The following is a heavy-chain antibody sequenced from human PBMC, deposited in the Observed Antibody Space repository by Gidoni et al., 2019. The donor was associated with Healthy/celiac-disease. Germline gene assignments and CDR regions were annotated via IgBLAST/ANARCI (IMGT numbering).Heavy chain of an antibody. J-gene: IGHJ4*02. Sequence: EVQLVESGGGLVQPWGSLRLSCEASGFPFSSYAMRWVRQALGKGLGWCSAISGSGGSTYDADAVKGRFTISRDNSKNTLYMKMNSRRAEDTAVYYCAKFRAITMIVVVITGARHGLDYWGQGTLVTVSS. CDR3: AKFRAITMIVVVITGARHGLDY. CDR1: GFPFSSYA. CDR2: ISGSGGST. V-gene: IGHV3-23*04. D-gene: IGHD3-22*01.